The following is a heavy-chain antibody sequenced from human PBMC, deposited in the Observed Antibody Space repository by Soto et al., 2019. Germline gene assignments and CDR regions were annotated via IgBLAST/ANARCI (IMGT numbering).Heavy chain of an antibody. D-gene: IGHD6-13*01. CDR2: ISRSSSTI. Sequence: GEELRVRWVGSAVMPRTDRMIGGRHALEKGLEWVSYISRSSSTIYYADSVKGRFTISRDNAENSLYLQMNSLRAEDTAVFFCWYGDPR. V-gene: IGHV3-48*01. CDR3: WYGDP. CDR1: AVMPRTDR. J-gene: IGHJ5*02.